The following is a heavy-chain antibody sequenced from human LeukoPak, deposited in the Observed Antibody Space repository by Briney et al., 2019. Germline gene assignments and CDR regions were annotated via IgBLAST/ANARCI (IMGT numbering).Heavy chain of an antibody. D-gene: IGHD3-16*01. CDR3: VKDLTYAFDY. Sequence: GRSLRLSCSASGFTFSNYNMHWVRQSPGKGLEQVSIIGDTAGTTRHADSAKGRFSVSRDNSKNTLYLQMSSLRPDDTAIYYCVKDLTYAFDYWGQGTLVTVSS. J-gene: IGHJ4*02. CDR2: IGDTAGTT. CDR1: GFTFSNYN. V-gene: IGHV3-64D*06.